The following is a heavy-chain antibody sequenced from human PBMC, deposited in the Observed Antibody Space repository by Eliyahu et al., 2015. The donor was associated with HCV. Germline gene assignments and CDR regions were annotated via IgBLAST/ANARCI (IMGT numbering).Heavy chain of an antibody. CDR2: IRSNSYGATT. V-gene: IGHV3-49*03. CDR3: TRDSGHNDY. Sequence: EVQLVESGGGLVQPGRSLRXSCAASGFTFGDYAMSWFRQATGKGLEWVAFIRSNSYGATTEYAASVKGRFTVSRDDSKSIAYLQMNSLKTEDTAVYYCTRDSGHNDYWGQGTLVTVSS. D-gene: IGHD1-26*01. J-gene: IGHJ4*02. CDR1: GFTFGDYA.